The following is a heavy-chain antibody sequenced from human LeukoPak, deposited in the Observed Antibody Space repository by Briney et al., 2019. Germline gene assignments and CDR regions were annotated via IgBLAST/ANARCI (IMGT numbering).Heavy chain of an antibody. CDR2: ISYDGSNK. J-gene: IGHJ6*02. V-gene: IGHV3-30-3*01. Sequence: GGSLRLSCAASGFTFSSYAMHWVRQAPGKGLEWVAVISYDGSNKYYADSVKGRFTISRDNSKNTLYLQMNSLRAEDTAVYYCARDLRGPYYYYGMDVWGQGTTVTVSS. D-gene: IGHD3-10*01. CDR3: ARDLRGPYYYYGMDV. CDR1: GFTFSSYA.